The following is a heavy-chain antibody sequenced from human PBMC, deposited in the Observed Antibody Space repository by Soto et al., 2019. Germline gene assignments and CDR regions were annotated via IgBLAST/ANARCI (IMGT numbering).Heavy chain of an antibody. CDR2: IYWDDDK. V-gene: IGHV2-5*02. D-gene: IGHD3-10*01. Sequence: QITLKESGPTLVKPTQTRTLTCTFSGFSLSTSGVGVGWIRQRPGKALEWLALIYWDDDKRYSPSLKSRLTITKDTSKNQVVLTMTNMDPVDTATYYCAHTSGRSSGRYRSYFDYWGQGTLVNVSS. J-gene: IGHJ4*02. CDR1: GFSLSTSGVG. CDR3: AHTSGRSSGRYRSYFDY.